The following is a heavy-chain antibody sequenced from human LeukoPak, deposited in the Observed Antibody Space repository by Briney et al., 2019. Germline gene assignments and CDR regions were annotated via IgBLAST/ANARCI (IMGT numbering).Heavy chain of an antibody. D-gene: IGHD5-18*01. V-gene: IGHV3-30*18. Sequence: PGRSRRLSCAASGFTFSSYGMHWVRQAPGKGLEWVAVISYDGSNKYYADSVKGRFTISRDNSKNTLYLQMNSLRAEDTAVYYCAKEFSDTAMDDYWGQGTLVTVSS. CDR1: GFTFSSYG. J-gene: IGHJ4*02. CDR3: AKEFSDTAMDDY. CDR2: ISYDGSNK.